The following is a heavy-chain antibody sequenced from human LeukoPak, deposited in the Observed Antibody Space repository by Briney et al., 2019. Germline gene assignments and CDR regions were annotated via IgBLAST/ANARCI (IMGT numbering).Heavy chain of an antibody. D-gene: IGHD5-18*01. J-gene: IGHJ3*02. Sequence: PGGSLRLSCAASGFTFSTYAMSWVRQAPGRGLEWVSSISGTGSSTFYGDSVKGRFTISRDNSKNTLYLQMNSLRAEDTAVYYCARARSSYGYGDAFDIWGQGTMVTVSS. CDR2: ISGTGSST. V-gene: IGHV3-23*01. CDR3: ARARSSYGYGDAFDI. CDR1: GFTFSTYA.